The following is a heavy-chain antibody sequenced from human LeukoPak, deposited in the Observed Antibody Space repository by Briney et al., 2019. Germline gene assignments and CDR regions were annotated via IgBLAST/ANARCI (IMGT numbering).Heavy chain of an antibody. CDR1: VGSISSGGYS. D-gene: IGHD3-22*01. Sequence: SQTLSLTCAVSVGSISSGGYSWSWIRQPPGKGLEWIGYIYHSGSTYYNPSLKSRVTISVDRSKNQFSLKLSSVTAADTAVYYCARDTTYYYDSSGYYYSAYFDYWGQGTLVTVSS. CDR3: ARDTTYYYDSSGYYYSAYFDY. V-gene: IGHV4-30-2*01. CDR2: IYHSGST. J-gene: IGHJ4*02.